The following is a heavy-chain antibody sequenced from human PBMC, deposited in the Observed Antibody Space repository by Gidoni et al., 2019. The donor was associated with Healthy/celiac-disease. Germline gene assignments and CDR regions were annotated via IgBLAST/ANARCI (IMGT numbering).Heavy chain of an antibody. CDR2: ISYDGSNK. CDR1: GFTFSSYD. Sequence: QVQLVESGGGVVQPGRSLSLSCAASGFTFSSYDMHWVRQAHGQGLEWVAVISYDGSNKYYADSVKGRFTISRDNSKNTLYRQMISLRAEDTAVYYCAKDRLWFGELKSGMDVWGQGTTVTVSS. CDR3: AKDRLWFGELKSGMDV. V-gene: IGHV3-30-3*01. J-gene: IGHJ6*02. D-gene: IGHD3-10*01.